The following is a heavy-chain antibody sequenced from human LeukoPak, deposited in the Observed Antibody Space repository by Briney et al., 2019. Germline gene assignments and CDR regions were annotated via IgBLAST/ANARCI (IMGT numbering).Heavy chain of an antibody. CDR2: IYYSGST. CDR3: ARVVPEGYSDY. CDR1: GGSISSYY. D-gene: IGHD2-2*02. V-gene: IGHV4-59*01. J-gene: IGHJ4*02. Sequence: SETLSLTCTVSGGSISSYYWSWIRQPPGKGLEWIGYIYYSGSTNYNPSLKSRVTISVDTSKNQFSLKLSSVTAADTAAYYCARVVPEGYSDYWGQGTLVTVSS.